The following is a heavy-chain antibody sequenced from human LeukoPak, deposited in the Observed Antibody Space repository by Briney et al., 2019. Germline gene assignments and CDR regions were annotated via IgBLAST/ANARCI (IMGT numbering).Heavy chain of an antibody. J-gene: IGHJ6*03. Sequence: GSLRLSCAASGFIFSNSWMNWVRQPPGKGLEWIGEINHSGSTNYNPSLKSRVTISVDTSKNQFSLKLSSVTAADTAVYYCARVGIYCSSTSCYRGPSYYYYMDVWGKGTTVTISS. CDR3: ARVGIYCSSTSCYRGPSYYYYMDV. CDR1: GFIFSNSW. CDR2: INHSGST. V-gene: IGHV4-34*01. D-gene: IGHD2-2*02.